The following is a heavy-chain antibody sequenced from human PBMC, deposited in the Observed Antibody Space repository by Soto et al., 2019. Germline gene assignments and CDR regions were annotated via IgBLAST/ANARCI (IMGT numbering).Heavy chain of an antibody. Sequence: QITLKESGPTLVKSTQTLTLTCTFSGFSLTTDGEGVGWVRQSPGEALEWLALIYWDDDERYSPSLKTRLTSTKDISRNQVVLVITSMEPVDTGTYFCAHSRNLITEDAQVGDFDYWGQGT. CDR2: IYWDDDE. CDR1: GFSLTTDGEG. J-gene: IGHJ4*02. V-gene: IGHV2-5*02. D-gene: IGHD1-26*01. CDR3: AHSRNLITEDAQVGDFDY.